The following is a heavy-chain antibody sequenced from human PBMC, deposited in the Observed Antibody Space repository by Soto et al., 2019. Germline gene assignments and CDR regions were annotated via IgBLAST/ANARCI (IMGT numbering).Heavy chain of an antibody. CDR2: ISSNGGST. CDR3: ARGGASPPLYNWFDP. V-gene: IGHV3-64*01. CDR1: GFTFSNYV. Sequence: GGSLRLSCAASGFTFSNYVMHWVRQAPGKGLEYVSAISSNGGSTYYANSVKGRFTISRDNSKNTLYPQMGSLRAEDMAVYYCARGGASPPLYNWFDPWGQGTLVTVS. J-gene: IGHJ5*02.